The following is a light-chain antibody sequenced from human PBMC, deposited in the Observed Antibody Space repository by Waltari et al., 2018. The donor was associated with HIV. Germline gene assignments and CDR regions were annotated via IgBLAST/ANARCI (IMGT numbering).Light chain of an antibody. J-gene: IGLJ2*01. Sequence: HSALTQPRSVSGSPGQSVTIPCAGSSSDVGSYGYVSWYHPKSGKAPQLIIYDVNKRPSGVPPRFSGAKSGDTASLTISGLQAEDEGDFYCCSYGGSWSFVFGGGTRVTVL. CDR2: DVN. CDR3: CSYGGSWSFV. CDR1: SSDVGSYGY. V-gene: IGLV2-11*01.